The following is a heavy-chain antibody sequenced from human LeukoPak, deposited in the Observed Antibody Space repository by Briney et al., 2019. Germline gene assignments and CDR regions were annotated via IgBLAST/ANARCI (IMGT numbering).Heavy chain of an antibody. CDR1: GITFRCQW. Sequence: GSLRLSFSTSGITFRCQWMHWVRHAPGEGLVWGSRINGDGRTTNYADSVKGRFTISRDNAKNTLYLQMNSLRAEDTAVYYCARGPSGGNYYVGDYWGQGALVTVSS. D-gene: IGHD1-26*01. V-gene: IGHV3-74*01. J-gene: IGHJ4*02. CDR3: ARGPSGGNYYVGDY. CDR2: INGDGRTT.